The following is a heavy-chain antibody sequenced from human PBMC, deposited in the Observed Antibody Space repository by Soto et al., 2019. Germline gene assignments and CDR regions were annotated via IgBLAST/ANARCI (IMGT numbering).Heavy chain of an antibody. Sequence: GGSLRLSCAASGFTFSSYAMSWVRQAPGKGLEWVSAISGSGGSTYYADSVKGRFTISRDNSKNTLYLQMNSLRAEDTAVYYGATIIAEDGILGGFDVWGQGTMVTVSS. CDR3: ATIIAEDGILGGFDV. D-gene: IGHD6-13*01. CDR2: ISGSGGST. V-gene: IGHV3-23*01. J-gene: IGHJ3*01. CDR1: GFTFSSYA.